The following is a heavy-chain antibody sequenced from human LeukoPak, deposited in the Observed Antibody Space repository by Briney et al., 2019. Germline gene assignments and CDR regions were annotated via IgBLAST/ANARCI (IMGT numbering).Heavy chain of an antibody. V-gene: IGHV3-72*01. CDR1: GFTFSDHY. J-gene: IGHJ6*04. CDR3: ARVDGDYVGSNYYYHGMDV. CDR2: TRNKANSYTT. Sequence: GGSLRLSCAASGFTFSDHYMDWVRQAPGKGLEWVGRTRNKANSYTTEYAASVKGRFTISRDDSKNSLYLQMNSLKTEDTAVYYCARVDGDYVGSNYYYHGMDVWGKGTTVTVSS. D-gene: IGHD4-17*01.